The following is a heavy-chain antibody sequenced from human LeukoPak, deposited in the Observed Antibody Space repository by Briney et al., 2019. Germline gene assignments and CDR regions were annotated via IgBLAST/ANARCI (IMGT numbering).Heavy chain of an antibody. Sequence: SETLSLTCTVSGASISSYYWSWIRQPPGKGLEWIGYIYYTGSTNYNPSLKSRVTMSVDTSKNQFSLKLSSVTAADTAVFYCARGPYAYDSSGAFDIWGQGTMVTVSS. D-gene: IGHD3-22*01. J-gene: IGHJ3*02. CDR1: GASISSYY. V-gene: IGHV4-59*08. CDR2: IYYTGST. CDR3: ARGPYAYDSSGAFDI.